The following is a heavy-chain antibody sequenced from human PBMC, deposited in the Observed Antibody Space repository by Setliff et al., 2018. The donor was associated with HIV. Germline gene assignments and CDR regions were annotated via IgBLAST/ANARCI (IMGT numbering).Heavy chain of an antibody. J-gene: IGHJ4*02. CDR3: TRSLVVTAHLDY. CDR2: INHRGNT. V-gene: IGHV4-34*01. D-gene: IGHD2-21*02. Sequence: KASETLSLTCAVYGGSFSGYYWNWTRQSPGKGLEWIGEINHRGNTNYNPSLKNRVTISVDTSKNQFSLKLDSVTAADTAVYYCTRSLVVTAHLDYWGQGTLVTVSS. CDR1: GGSFSGYY.